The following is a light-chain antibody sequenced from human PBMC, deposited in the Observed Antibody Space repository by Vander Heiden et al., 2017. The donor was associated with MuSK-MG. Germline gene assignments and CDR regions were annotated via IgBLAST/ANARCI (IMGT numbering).Light chain of an antibody. Sequence: SYVLTQPPSVSVAPGKTARITCGGNNFGGSSVHWYQQKPGQAPVLLISYDSDRPSGIPDRFSGSNSGTTATLTISRVEAGDEADYYCQVWDSSSDHWVFGGGTKLTVL. CDR1: NFGGSS. J-gene: IGLJ3*02. CDR2: YDS. V-gene: IGLV3-21*04. CDR3: QVWDSSSDHWV.